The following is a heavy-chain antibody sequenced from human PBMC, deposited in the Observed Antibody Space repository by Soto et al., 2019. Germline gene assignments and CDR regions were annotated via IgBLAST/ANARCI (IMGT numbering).Heavy chain of an antibody. Sequence: QVQLQESGPGLVKPSETLSLTCTVSGGSISSYYWSWIRQPPGKGLEWIGYIYYSGSTNYNPSLQSGVTISVDTSKNQFSLKLSSVTAADTAVYYCARGLDDYGDLDAFDIWGQGTMVTVSS. CDR3: ARGLDDYGDLDAFDI. J-gene: IGHJ3*02. CDR2: IYYSGST. CDR1: GGSISSYY. V-gene: IGHV4-59*01. D-gene: IGHD4-17*01.